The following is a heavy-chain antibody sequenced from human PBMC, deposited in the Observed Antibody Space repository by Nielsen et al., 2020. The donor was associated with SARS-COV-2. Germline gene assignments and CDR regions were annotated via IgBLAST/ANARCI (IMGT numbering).Heavy chain of an antibody. D-gene: IGHD5-18*01. CDR3: AREHPRGYSYGADY. Sequence: GGSLRLSCAASGFTFSSYSMNWVRQAPGKGLEWVSYISSSSSTIYYADSVKGRFTISRDNAKNSLYLQMNSLRAEDTAVYYCAREHPRGYSYGADYWGQGTLVTVSS. V-gene: IGHV3-48*01. CDR2: ISSSSSTI. J-gene: IGHJ4*02. CDR1: GFTFSSYS.